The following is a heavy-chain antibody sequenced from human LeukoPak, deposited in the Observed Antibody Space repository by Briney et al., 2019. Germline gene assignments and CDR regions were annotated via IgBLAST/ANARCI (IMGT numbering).Heavy chain of an antibody. CDR1: GYTFTGYY. Sequence: ASVKVSCKASGYTFTGYYMHWVRQAPGQGLEWMGWINPNSGGTNYAQKFQGRVTMTRDTSISTAYMELSRLRSDDTAVYYCARLRDYSASWRGSASRYWGQGTLVTVSS. CDR2: INPNSGGT. V-gene: IGHV1-2*02. D-gene: IGHD4-11*01. CDR3: ARLRDYSASWRGSASRY. J-gene: IGHJ4*02.